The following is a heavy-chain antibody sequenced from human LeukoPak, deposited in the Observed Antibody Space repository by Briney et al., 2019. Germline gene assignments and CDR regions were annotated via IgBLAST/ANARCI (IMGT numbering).Heavy chain of an antibody. CDR3: ARGPLRDFWSGYSSYYFDY. D-gene: IGHD3-3*01. CDR1: GGSISSGDYY. J-gene: IGHJ4*02. V-gene: IGHV4-30-4*01. Sequence: SETLSLTCTVSGGSISSGDYYWSWIRQPPGKGLEWIGYIYYSGSTYYNPSLKSRVTISVDTSKNQFSLKLSSVTAADTAVYYCARGPLRDFWSGYSSYYFDYWGQGTLVTVSS. CDR2: IYYSGST.